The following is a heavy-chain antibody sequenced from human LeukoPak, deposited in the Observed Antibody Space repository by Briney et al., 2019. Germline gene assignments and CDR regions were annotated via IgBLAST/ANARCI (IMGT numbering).Heavy chain of an antibody. D-gene: IGHD6-25*01. Sequence: GPPLVEPTQTLTLTCTFSGFSLSTDEVGVGWIRHTLGRALEWLAHHYLYDTKFYSPSLQSRLTITKDTSKNQVALTMTNVDPVDTATYYCAYQVYSSGWHPFAYWGQGILVTVAS. CDR1: GFSLSTDEVG. CDR3: AYQVYSSGWHPFAY. J-gene: IGHJ4*02. V-gene: IGHV2-5*01. CDR2: HYLYDTK.